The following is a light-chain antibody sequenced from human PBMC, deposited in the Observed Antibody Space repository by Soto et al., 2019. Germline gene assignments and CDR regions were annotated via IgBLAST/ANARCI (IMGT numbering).Light chain of an antibody. J-gene: IGKJ1*01. Sequence: EIVLTQSLGTLSVSPRERATLSCRASQSVSSKLAWYQQKPGQAPRLLFYGASTGATGIPARFSGSGSETEFTLSISSLQSEDFAVYYCQQYNNWPGTFGQGTKVDIK. V-gene: IGKV3-15*01. CDR1: QSVSSK. CDR3: QQYNNWPGT. CDR2: GAS.